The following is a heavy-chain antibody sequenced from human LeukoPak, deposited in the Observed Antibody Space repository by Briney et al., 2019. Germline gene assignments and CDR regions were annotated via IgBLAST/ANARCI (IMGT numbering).Heavy chain of an antibody. J-gene: IGHJ4*02. CDR3: ARGDYDILTGYYPFDY. CDR1: GGSISSYY. Sequence: SETLSLTCTVSGGSISSYYWSWIRQPPGKGLEWIGYIYYSGSTNYNPSLKSRVTISVDTSKNQFSLKLSSVTAADTAVYYCARGDYDILTGYYPFDYWGQGTLVSVSS. V-gene: IGHV4-59*08. D-gene: IGHD3-9*01. CDR2: IYYSGST.